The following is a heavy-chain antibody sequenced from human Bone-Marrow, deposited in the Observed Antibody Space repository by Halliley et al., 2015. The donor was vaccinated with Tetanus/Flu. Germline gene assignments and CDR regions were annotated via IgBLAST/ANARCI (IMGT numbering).Heavy chain of an antibody. V-gene: IGHV1-18*01. CDR3: ARVISATGPVFYYYYGLDV. CDR2: ISGYDGKT. D-gene: IGHD6-13*01. J-gene: IGHJ6*02. Sequence: ISGYDGKTNYAQKVQDRLTLTTDTSTSTAYMELRSLRSDDTAVYYCARVISATGPVFYYYYGLDVWGQGTTVIVSS.